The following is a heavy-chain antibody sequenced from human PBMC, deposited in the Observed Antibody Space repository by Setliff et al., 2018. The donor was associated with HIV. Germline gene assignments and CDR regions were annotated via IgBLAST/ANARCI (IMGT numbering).Heavy chain of an antibody. J-gene: IGHJ3*01. Sequence: GESLKISCKGSGYSFSNYWIGWVRQMPGKGLEWMGIMYPGTSTTKYSPSFQGQVTISADKSISTAYLQWTSLKASDTAMYYCAKHMVRGAITGEAFDVWGQGTLVTVSS. D-gene: IGHD3-10*01. CDR2: MYPGTSTT. CDR3: AKHMVRGAITGEAFDV. V-gene: IGHV5-51*01. CDR1: GYSFSNYW.